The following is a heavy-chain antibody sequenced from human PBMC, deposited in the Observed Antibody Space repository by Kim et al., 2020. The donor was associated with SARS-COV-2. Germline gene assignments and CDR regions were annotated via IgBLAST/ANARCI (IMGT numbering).Heavy chain of an antibody. V-gene: IGHV4-39*01. CDR3: ARHPPRHNWGAFDI. Sequence: SETLSLTCTVSGGSISSTTYCWGWIRQPPGKGLEWIGSLYYSGSTYYNPSLKSRVTISVDTSKNQFSLKLSSVTAADTAVYYCARHPPRHNWGAFDIWGQETMVTVSS. D-gene: IGHD7-27*01. CDR1: GGSISSTTYC. CDR2: LYYSGST. J-gene: IGHJ3*02.